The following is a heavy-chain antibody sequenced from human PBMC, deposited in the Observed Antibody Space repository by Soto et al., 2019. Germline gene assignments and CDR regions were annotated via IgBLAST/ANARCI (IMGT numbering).Heavy chain of an antibody. J-gene: IGHJ4*02. D-gene: IGHD3-10*01. CDR3: ARETTMVRGVILRDAPLDY. V-gene: IGHV6-1*01. Sequence: SQTLSLTCAISGDSVSSNSAAWNWIRQSPSRGLEWLGRTYYRSKWYNDYAVSVKSRITINPDTSKNQFSLQLNSVTPEDTAVYYCARETTMVRGVILRDAPLDYWGQGTLVTVSS. CDR1: GDSVSSNSAA. CDR2: TYYRSKWYN.